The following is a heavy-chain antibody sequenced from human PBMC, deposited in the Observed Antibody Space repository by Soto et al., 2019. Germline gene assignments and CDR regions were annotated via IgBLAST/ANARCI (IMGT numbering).Heavy chain of an antibody. CDR2: IYYSGST. CDR1: GGSISSGGYY. D-gene: IGHD3-22*01. J-gene: IGHJ3*02. V-gene: IGHV4-31*03. Sequence: QVQLQESGPGLVKPSQTLSLTCTVSGGSISSGGYYWSWIRQHPGKGLEWIGYIYYSGSTYYNPSLKSRVTISVDTSKNPLYLKLSSVTAADTAVYYCASCYYCDSSGYYLCGAFDIWGQGTMVTVSS. CDR3: ASCYYCDSSGYYLCGAFDI.